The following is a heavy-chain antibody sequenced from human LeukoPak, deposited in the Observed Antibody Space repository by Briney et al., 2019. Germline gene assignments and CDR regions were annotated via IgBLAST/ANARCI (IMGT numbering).Heavy chain of an antibody. Sequence: GGSLRLSCEGSGFSFSSYEMYWVCQAQGKGMGRDSYISSNGSTIYYADSVKGGFTISRDNAKNSLYLQMNSLRVEDTAVYYCARMRPDLDYWGQGTLVTVSS. J-gene: IGHJ4*02. CDR1: GFSFSSYE. CDR2: ISSNGSTI. V-gene: IGHV3-48*03. CDR3: ARMRPDLDY. D-gene: IGHD6-6*01.